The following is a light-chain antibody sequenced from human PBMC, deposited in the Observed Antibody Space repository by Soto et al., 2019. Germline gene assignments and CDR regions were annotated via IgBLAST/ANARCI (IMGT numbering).Light chain of an antibody. J-gene: IGKJ1*01. CDR2: DVS. CDR3: QQYGISPT. Sequence: DILLTQSPGTLSLSPGERATLSCRSSQSVSSNYLAWYQQKPDQAPRLVIYDVSGRATGIPDRFSGSGSGTELTLTISRLEPDDSAVYYCQQYGISPTFGQGTKVEIK. V-gene: IGKV3-20*01. CDR1: QSVSSNY.